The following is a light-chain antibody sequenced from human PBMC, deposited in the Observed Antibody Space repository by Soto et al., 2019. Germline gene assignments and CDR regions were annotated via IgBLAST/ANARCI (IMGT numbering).Light chain of an antibody. Sequence: EIVLTQSPATLSLSPGERATLSCRASQSVSSYLAWYQQKPGQAPRLLIYDASNRATGIPARFSGGGSGTDFTLTISSLEPEYFALYYCQQRSNWPPITFGQGTRLEIK. CDR1: QSVSSY. CDR3: QQRSNWPPIT. J-gene: IGKJ5*01. CDR2: DAS. V-gene: IGKV3-11*01.